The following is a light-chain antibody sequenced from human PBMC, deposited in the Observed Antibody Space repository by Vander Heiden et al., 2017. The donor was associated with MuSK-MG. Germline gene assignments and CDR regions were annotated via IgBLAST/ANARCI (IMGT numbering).Light chain of an antibody. CDR1: SLRSYY. J-gene: IGLJ1*01. V-gene: IGLV3-19*01. CDR2: VKN. CDR3: NSRDSSGNHLDV. Sequence: SSELTQDPAVSVAVGQTVRITCQGDSLRSYYASWYQQKPGQAPLLVIYVKNNRPSGIPDRFSGSRSGNTASLTITAAQAEDEADYYCNSRDSSGNHLDVFGTGTKVTVL.